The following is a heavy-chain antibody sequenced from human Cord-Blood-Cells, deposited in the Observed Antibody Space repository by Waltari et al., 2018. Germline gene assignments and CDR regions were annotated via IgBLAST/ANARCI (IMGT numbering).Heavy chain of an antibody. Sequence: QVQLQQWGAGLLKPSETLSLTCAVYGGSFSGYYWSWIRQPPGKGLEWIGEINPSGSTNYNPSLKSRVTISVDTSKNQFSLKLSSVTAADTAVYYCACLASTMITTYWGQGTLVTVSS. V-gene: IGHV4-34*01. CDR1: GGSFSGYY. J-gene: IGHJ4*02. CDR3: ACLASTMITTY. D-gene: IGHD3-22*01. CDR2: INPSGST.